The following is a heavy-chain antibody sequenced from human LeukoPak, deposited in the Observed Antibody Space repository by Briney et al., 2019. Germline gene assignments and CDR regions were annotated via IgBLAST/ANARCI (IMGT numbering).Heavy chain of an antibody. CDR2: ISSSSSYI. Sequence: GGSLRLSCAASGFTFSSYSMNWVRQAPGRGLEWVSSISSSSSYIYYADSVKGRFTISRDNAKNSLYLQMNSLRAEATAVYYCARHPTIYYNDRSGYQPFDYWGQGTLVTVSS. J-gene: IGHJ4*02. CDR1: GFTFSSYS. CDR3: ARHPTIYYNDRSGYQPFDY. D-gene: IGHD3-22*01. V-gene: IGHV3-21*01.